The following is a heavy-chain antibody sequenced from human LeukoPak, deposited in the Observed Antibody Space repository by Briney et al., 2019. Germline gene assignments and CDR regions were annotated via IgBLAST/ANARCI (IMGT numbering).Heavy chain of an antibody. CDR3: AKGGSGWYRSYFDY. CDR1: GFTFNIYS. D-gene: IGHD6-19*01. J-gene: IGHJ4*02. CDR2: IGSSGSTT. V-gene: IGHV3-48*04. Sequence: GGSLRLSCAASGFTFNIYSMNWVRQAPGKGLEWVSYIGSSGSTTDYADSVKGRFTISRDNAKNSLYLQMNSLRAEDTAVYYCAKGGSGWYRSYFDYWGQGTLVTVSS.